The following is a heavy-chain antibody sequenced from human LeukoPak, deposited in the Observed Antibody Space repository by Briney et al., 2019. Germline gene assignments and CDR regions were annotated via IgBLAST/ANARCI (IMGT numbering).Heavy chain of an antibody. Sequence: SETLSLTCAVSGASISGSGYYWGWIRQPPGKGLEWIGSIYYSGSTYYNPSLKSRVTISVDTSKNQFSLKLSSVTAADTAVYYCAREAGGYAGYYYYMDVWGKGTTVTVSS. V-gene: IGHV4-39*07. D-gene: IGHD3-22*01. CDR2: IYYSGST. CDR3: AREAGGYAGYYYYMDV. J-gene: IGHJ6*03. CDR1: GASISGSGYY.